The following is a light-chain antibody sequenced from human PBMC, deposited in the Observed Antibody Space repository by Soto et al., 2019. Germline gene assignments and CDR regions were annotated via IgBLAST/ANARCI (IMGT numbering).Light chain of an antibody. CDR3: LSYADTAYV. Sequence: QYVLTPPPSASGSPGQSVTISCAVTSSDGGGYNYVSWYQQYPGKVPKLMIYEVSERPSGVPDRFSGSKSGNTAFLTVSGLQAEDEADYYCLSYADTAYVFGTGTKVTVL. CDR2: EVS. V-gene: IGLV2-8*01. CDR1: SSDGGGYNY. J-gene: IGLJ1*01.